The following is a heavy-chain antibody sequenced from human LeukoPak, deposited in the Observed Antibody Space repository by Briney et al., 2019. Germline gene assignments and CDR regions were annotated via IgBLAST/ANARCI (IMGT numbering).Heavy chain of an antibody. CDR1: GGTFSSYA. D-gene: IGHD3-16*02. Sequence: SVKVSCKASGGTFSSYAISWVRQAPGQGLEWMGGIIPIFGTANYAQKFQGRVTITADKSTSTAYMELSSLRSEDTAVYYCASGRGVWGSYRYTPDDAFDIWGQGTMVTVSS. CDR3: ASGRGVWGSYRYTPDDAFDI. CDR2: IIPIFGTA. J-gene: IGHJ3*02. V-gene: IGHV1-69*06.